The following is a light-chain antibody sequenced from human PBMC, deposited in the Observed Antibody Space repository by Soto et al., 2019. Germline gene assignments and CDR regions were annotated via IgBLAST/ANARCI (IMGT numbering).Light chain of an antibody. Sequence: SYELTQPPSVSVAPGKTARITCGGTNIGSKSVHWYQQKPGQAPVLVIYYDSDRPSGIPERFSGSNSGNTATLTISRVEAGDEADYYCQVWDSSSDHVVFGGETKLTVL. J-gene: IGLJ2*01. V-gene: IGLV3-21*04. CDR1: NIGSKS. CDR2: YDS. CDR3: QVWDSSSDHVV.